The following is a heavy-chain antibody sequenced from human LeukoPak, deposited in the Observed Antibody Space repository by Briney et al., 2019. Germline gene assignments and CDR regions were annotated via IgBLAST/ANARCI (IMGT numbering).Heavy chain of an antibody. V-gene: IGHV4-34*01. Sequence: SETLSLTCAVYGESFSGYFWNWIRQPPGKGLEWIGEINHSGSTSNHNPSLKSRVTISVDTSKNQFSLKLSSVTAADTAVYYCARDNRIEGSSSSWDYWGQGTLVTVSS. D-gene: IGHD6-6*01. CDR3: ARDNRIEGSSSSWDY. J-gene: IGHJ4*02. CDR1: GESFSGYF. CDR2: INHSGSTS.